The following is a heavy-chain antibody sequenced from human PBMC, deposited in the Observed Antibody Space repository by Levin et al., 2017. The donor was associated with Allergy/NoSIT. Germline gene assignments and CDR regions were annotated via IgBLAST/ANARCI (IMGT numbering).Heavy chain of an antibody. V-gene: IGHV3-74*01. J-gene: IGHJ4*02. CDR3: ARGGCSSTSCLDY. D-gene: IGHD2-2*01. CDR2: ITLDVTDT. CDR1: GFTFSRYY. Sequence: GESLKISCAASGFTFSRYYMHWVRQAPGKGLVWVSRITLDVTDTYYADSVKGRFTISRDNAENTLFLQMNSLRAEDTAIYYCARGGCSSTSCLDYWGQGILVTVSP.